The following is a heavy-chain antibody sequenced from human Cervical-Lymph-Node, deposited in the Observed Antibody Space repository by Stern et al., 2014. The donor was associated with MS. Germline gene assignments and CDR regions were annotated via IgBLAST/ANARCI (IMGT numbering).Heavy chain of an antibody. J-gene: IGHJ4*02. D-gene: IGHD6-13*01. Sequence: EVHLVESGGGLVQPGGSLRLSCAASGFTFSSHWMHWVRQAPGKGLVWVSRIYGDGSSTKYAYSVKGRFTISRDNAKSTLYLQMNSLRAEDSAVYYCARDAWPAASGPLIDYWGRGTLVTVSS. V-gene: IGHV3-74*03. CDR1: GFTFSSHW. CDR2: IYGDGSST. CDR3: ARDAWPAASGPLIDY.